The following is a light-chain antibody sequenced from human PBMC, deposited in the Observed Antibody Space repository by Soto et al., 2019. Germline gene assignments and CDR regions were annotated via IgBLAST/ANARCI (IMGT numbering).Light chain of an antibody. V-gene: IGKV3-20*01. CDR3: QQYSSTPHT. CDR2: GAF. J-gene: IGKJ2*01. CDR1: QSISTSS. Sequence: EIVLTQSPGTLSLSPCDRATLNRRTSQSISTSSLAWYRQKPGQAPRLLIYGAFNRATGIPDRFSGTGSGTDFTLIINRLEPEDFAVYYCQQYSSTPHTFGQGTKV.